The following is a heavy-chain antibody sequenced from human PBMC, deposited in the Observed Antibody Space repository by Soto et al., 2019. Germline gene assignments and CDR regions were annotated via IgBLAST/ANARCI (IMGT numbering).Heavy chain of an antibody. Sequence: QVQLQESGPGLVKPSGTLSLTCAVSGGSISSSNWWSWVRQPPGKGLEWIGEIYHSGSTNYNPSLKRRATXPXDXXKNQFSPKLTYVTAADTAVYYCARVSGSYYYGMDVWGQGTTVTVSS. CDR2: IYHSGST. V-gene: IGHV4-4*02. CDR3: ARVSGSYYYGMDV. J-gene: IGHJ6*02. CDR1: GGSISSSNW. D-gene: IGHD1-26*01.